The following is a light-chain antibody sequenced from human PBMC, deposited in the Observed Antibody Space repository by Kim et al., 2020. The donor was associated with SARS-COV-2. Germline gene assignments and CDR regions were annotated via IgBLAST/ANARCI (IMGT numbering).Light chain of an antibody. CDR2: TNN. J-gene: IGLJ2*01. CDR1: SSNIGSNS. CDR3: ATWDDSLNSVV. V-gene: IGLV1-44*01. Sequence: LTQPPSASGTPGQRVTISCSGSSSNIGSNSVNWYQQLPGTAPKHLIFTNNQRPSGVPDRFSAPKSGTSASLAISGLQTEAEADYYCATWDDSLNSVV.